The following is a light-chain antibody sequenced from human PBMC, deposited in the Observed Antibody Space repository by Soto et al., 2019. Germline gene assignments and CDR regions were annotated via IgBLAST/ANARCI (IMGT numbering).Light chain of an antibody. V-gene: IGKV1-5*03. CDR1: QSISSW. CDR3: QQYKSYSRT. Sequence: IQMAQSPSTLSASVGDRLTITCRASQSISSWLAGDQQKPGKAPKLLIDKASSLQSGVPSRFSGSGSGTEFTLTIIILQPDDFAAYYCQQYKSYSRTFGQGTKV. J-gene: IGKJ1*01. CDR2: KAS.